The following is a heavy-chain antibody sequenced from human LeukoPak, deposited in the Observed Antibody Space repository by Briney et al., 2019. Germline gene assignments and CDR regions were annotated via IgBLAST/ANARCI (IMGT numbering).Heavy chain of an antibody. V-gene: IGHV3-48*03. J-gene: IGHJ6*03. CDR1: GFTFSSYE. CDR3: AKPEGQGYYYYMDV. Sequence: GGSLRLSCAASGFTFSSYEMNWVRQAPGKGLEWVSYISSSGSTIYYADSVKGRFTISRDNAKNSLYLQMNSLRAEDTAVYYCAKPEGQGYYYYMDVWGKGTTVTVSS. CDR2: ISSSGSTI.